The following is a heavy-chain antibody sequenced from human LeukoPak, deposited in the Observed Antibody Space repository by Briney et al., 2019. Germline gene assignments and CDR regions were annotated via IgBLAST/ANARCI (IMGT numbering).Heavy chain of an antibody. Sequence: ASVKVSCKTSGYIFTAYGINWVRQAPGQGLEWMGWISTYNSDTRFAHNLQGRVTMTTDTSTSTAYLELRSLRSDDTAVYYCAVDGYKSAKVSDYWGQGTLVTVSS. CDR3: AVDGYKSAKVSDY. J-gene: IGHJ4*02. V-gene: IGHV1-18*01. D-gene: IGHD5-24*01. CDR1: GYIFTAYG. CDR2: ISTYNSDT.